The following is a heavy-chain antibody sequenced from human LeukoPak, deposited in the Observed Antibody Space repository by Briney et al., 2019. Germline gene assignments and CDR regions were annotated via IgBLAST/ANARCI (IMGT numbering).Heavy chain of an antibody. V-gene: IGHV4-38-2*02. CDR3: ARVRRERFLEWYDYYYYMDV. J-gene: IGHJ6*03. Sequence: PSKTLSLTCTVSGYSISSGYYWGWIRQPPGKGLEWIGSIYHSGSTYYNPSLKSRVTISVDTSKNQFSLKLSSVTAADTAVYYCARVRRERFLEWYDYYYYMDVWGKGTTVTVSS. D-gene: IGHD3-3*01. CDR2: IYHSGST. CDR1: GYSISSGYY.